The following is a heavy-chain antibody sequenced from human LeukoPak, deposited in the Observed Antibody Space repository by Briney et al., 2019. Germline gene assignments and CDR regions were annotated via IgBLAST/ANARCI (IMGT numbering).Heavy chain of an antibody. V-gene: IGHV4-59*01. CDR1: GGSISSYY. J-gene: IGHJ6*03. CDR2: IYYSGST. CDR3: ARGKRGGYDYYYYYYMDV. Sequence: SETLSLTCTVCGGSISSYYGSWIRQPPGKGLEWIGYIYYSGSTNYNPSLKSRVTISVDTSKNQFSLKLSSVTAADTAVYYCARGKRGGYDYYYYYYMDVWGKGTTVTVSS. D-gene: IGHD5-12*01.